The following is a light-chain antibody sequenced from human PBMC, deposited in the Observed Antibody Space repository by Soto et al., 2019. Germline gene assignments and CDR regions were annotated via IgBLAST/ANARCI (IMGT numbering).Light chain of an antibody. V-gene: IGKV3-15*01. CDR1: QTVSSD. CDR2: DAS. CDR3: QQHHKWPHT. J-gene: IGKJ2*01. Sequence: EVVMTQSPATLSVSPGERATLSCRASQTVSSDLAWFQQRPDQAPRLLIYDASTRATAIAARFSGSGSGTEFTLTITSLQSEDFAVYYCQQHHKWPHTFGQGTKVDIK.